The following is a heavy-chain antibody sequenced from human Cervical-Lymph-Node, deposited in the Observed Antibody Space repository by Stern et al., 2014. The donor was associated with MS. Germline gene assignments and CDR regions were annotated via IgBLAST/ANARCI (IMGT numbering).Heavy chain of an antibody. CDR2: INPSGGST. CDR3: ASFGARGYWYFDL. CDR1: GYTFTSYY. J-gene: IGHJ2*01. V-gene: IGHV1-46*01. D-gene: IGHD3-16*01. Sequence: QVQLLQPGAEVKKPGASVKVSCKASGYTFTSYYMHWVRQAPGQGLEWMGIINPSGGSTSYAQKFQGRVTMTRDTSTSTVYMELSSLRSEDTAVYYCASFGARGYWYFDLWGRGTLVTVSS.